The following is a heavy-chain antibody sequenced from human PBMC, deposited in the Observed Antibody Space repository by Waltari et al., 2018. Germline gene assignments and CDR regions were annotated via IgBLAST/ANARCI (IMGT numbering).Heavy chain of an antibody. CDR2: IYHSGRT. J-gene: IGHJ1*01. Sequence: QVQLQESGPGLVKPSETLSLTCTVSGYSISSGYYWGWIRQPPGKGLEWIGSIYHSGRTYYNPSLKSRVTISVDTSKNQFSLKLSSVTAADTAVYYCARVESSGYSYGYKHWGQGTLVTVSS. D-gene: IGHD5-18*01. CDR3: ARVESSGYSYGYKH. V-gene: IGHV4-38-2*02. CDR1: GYSISSGYY.